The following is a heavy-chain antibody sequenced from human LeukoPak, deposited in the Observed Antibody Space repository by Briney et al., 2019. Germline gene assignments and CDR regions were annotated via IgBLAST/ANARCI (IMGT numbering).Heavy chain of an antibody. CDR2: ISAYNGNT. Sequence: ASVKVSCKASGYTFTSYGISWVRQAPGLGLEWMGWISAYNGNTNYAQKLQGRVTMTTGTSTSTAYMELRSLRSDDTAVYYCARTELGYCSGGSCRLGYYYYGMDVWGQGTTVTVSS. V-gene: IGHV1-18*01. CDR3: ARTELGYCSGGSCRLGYYYYGMDV. D-gene: IGHD2-15*01. CDR1: GYTFTSYG. J-gene: IGHJ6*02.